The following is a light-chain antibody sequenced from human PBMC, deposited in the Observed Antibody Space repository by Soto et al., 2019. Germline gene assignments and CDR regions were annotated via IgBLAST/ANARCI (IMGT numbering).Light chain of an antibody. Sequence: DIQMTQSPSSLSASVGDRVTITCRASQSISSYLNWYQQKPGKAPNLLIYAASSLQSGVPSRFSGGGSGTDFTLTISSLQPEDFATYYCQQSYSTPQTFGQGTKVEIK. V-gene: IGKV1-39*01. CDR3: QQSYSTPQT. CDR1: QSISSY. CDR2: AAS. J-gene: IGKJ1*01.